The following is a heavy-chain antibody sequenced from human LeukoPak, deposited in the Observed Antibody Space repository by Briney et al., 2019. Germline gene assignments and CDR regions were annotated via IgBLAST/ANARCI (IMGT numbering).Heavy chain of an antibody. J-gene: IGHJ4*02. D-gene: IGHD3-3*01. CDR3: AREAAGDPSRITIFGVVIKLPDY. V-gene: IGHV7-4-1*02. CDR1: GYSFTNYD. CDR2: INTNTGNP. Sequence: ASVKVSCKASGYSFTNYDINWVRQATGQGLEWMGWINTNTGNPTYAQGFTGRFVFSLNTSVSTAYLQISSLKAEDTAVYYCAREAAGDPSRITIFGVVIKLPDYWGQGTLVTVSS.